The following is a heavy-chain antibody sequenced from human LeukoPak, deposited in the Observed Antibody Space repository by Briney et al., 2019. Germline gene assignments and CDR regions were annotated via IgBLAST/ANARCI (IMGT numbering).Heavy chain of an antibody. CDR1: GFTFSSYW. Sequence: PGGSLRLSCVASGFTFSSYWMTWVRQAPGKGLEWVSAISGSGGSSYYADSVKGRFTISRDNSKNTLYLQMNSLRAEDTAVYYCAKGSSGSYYGHFDYWGQGTLVTVSS. J-gene: IGHJ4*02. CDR2: ISGSGGSS. CDR3: AKGSSGSYYGHFDY. D-gene: IGHD3-10*01. V-gene: IGHV3-23*01.